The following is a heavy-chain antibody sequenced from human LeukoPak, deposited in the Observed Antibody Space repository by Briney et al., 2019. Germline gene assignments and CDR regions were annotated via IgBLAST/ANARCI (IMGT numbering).Heavy chain of an antibody. CDR2: INWNGDKI. CDR1: GFTFDDYA. D-gene: IGHD3-22*01. V-gene: IGHV3-20*04. J-gene: IGHJ3*02. Sequence: GGSLRLSCTASGFTFDDYAMSWVRQVPGKGLEWVSGINWNGDKIDYADSVKGRFTISRDNAENSLFLQMNSLRAEDTAFYYCASDSRSDSSGYAFNIWGQGTLVTVSS. CDR3: ASDSRSDSSGYAFNI.